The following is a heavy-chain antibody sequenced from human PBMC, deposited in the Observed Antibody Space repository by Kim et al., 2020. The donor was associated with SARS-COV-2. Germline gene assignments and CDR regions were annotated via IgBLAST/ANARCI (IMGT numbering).Heavy chain of an antibody. CDR3: AKGGGGYFDP. CDR2: T. V-gene: IGHV3-23*01. J-gene: IGHJ4*02. Sequence: TAYADSVKGRFTISRENFKNTLFLQMNSLRAEDTAVYYCAKGGGGYFDPWGQGTLVTVSS.